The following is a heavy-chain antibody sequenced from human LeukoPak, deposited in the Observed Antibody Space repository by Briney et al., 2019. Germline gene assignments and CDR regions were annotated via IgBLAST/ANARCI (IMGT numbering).Heavy chain of an antibody. CDR2: ISYDGSNK. V-gene: IGHV3-30*14. D-gene: IGHD2-15*01. Sequence: GGSLRLSCAASGFTFSSYAMHCVRQAPGKGLEWVAVISYDGSNKYYADSVKGRFTISRDNSKNTLYLQMNSLRAEDTAVYYCAKDWVEVVAGGYFDYWGQGTLVTVSS. CDR3: AKDWVEVVAGGYFDY. J-gene: IGHJ4*02. CDR1: GFTFSSYA.